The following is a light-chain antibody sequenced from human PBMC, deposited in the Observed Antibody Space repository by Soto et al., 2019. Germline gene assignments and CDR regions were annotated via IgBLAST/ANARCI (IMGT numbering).Light chain of an antibody. CDR2: EVS. Sequence: QSALTQPRSVSGSPGQSVTISCTGSSSDVGTYNYVSWYQQHPGKAPKLMIYEVSNRPSGVSHRFSGSKSGNTASLTISGLQAEDEADYYCCSYAASPYAFGTRTKV. V-gene: IGLV2-11*02. CDR1: SSDVGTYNY. CDR3: CSYAASPYA. J-gene: IGLJ1*01.